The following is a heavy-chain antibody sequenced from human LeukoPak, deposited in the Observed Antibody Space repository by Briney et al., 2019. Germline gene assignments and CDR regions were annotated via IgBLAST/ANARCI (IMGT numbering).Heavy chain of an antibody. J-gene: IGHJ6*02. D-gene: IGHD2-21*01. Sequence: SETLSLTCAVYGGSFSGYYWSWIRQPPGKGLEWIGEINHSGSTNYNPSLKSRVTISVDTSKNQFSLKLSSVTAADTAVYYCASSYSGDVWGQGTTVTVPS. CDR2: INHSGST. V-gene: IGHV4-34*01. CDR3: ASSYSGDV. CDR1: GGSFSGYY.